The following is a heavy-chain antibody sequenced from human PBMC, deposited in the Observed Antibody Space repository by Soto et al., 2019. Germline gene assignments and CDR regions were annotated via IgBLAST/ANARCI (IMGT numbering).Heavy chain of an antibody. CDR1: GFTFITYA. CDR3: AKDVGRVGSDWQIDY. D-gene: IGHD6-19*01. CDR2: ISGSGGST. V-gene: IGHV3-23*01. Sequence: GGSLRLSCAASGFTFITYAMSWVRQAPGKGLEWVSSISGSGGSTYYADSVKGRFTISRDNSKNTLYLQMNSLRAEDTAVYYCAKDVGRVGSDWQIDYWGQGTLVTVSS. J-gene: IGHJ4*02.